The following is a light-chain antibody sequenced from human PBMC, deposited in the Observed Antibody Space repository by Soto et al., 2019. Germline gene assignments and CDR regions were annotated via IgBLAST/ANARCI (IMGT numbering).Light chain of an antibody. Sequence: EIMLAQSPGTLSLYPGDRATLSCRASQSVSGSYLAWYQQKPGQAPRLVIYDASSRATGIPDRFSGSGSGADFTLTISRLEPEDFAVYYCQQYASSPRTFGQGTKVDIK. CDR1: QSVSGSY. V-gene: IGKV3-20*01. J-gene: IGKJ1*01. CDR3: QQYASSPRT. CDR2: DAS.